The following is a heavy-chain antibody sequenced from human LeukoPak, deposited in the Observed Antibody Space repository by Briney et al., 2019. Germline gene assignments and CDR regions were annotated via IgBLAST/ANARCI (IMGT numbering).Heavy chain of an antibody. D-gene: IGHD6-13*01. CDR2: ISDSGTKK. CDR1: GFTFSTYA. Sequence: GGSLRLSCAASGFTFSTYAMHWVRQAPGKGLEWEAVISDSGTKKYYADSVKGRFTLSRDNSKNMLYLQMNSLRVEDTAVYYCARDQVGGAVDYWGQGTLVTVSS. V-gene: IGHV3-30-3*01. CDR3: ARDQVGGAVDY. J-gene: IGHJ4*02.